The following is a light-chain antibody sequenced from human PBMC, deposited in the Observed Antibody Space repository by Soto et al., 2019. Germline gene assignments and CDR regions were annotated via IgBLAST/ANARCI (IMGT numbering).Light chain of an antibody. V-gene: IGKV1-5*03. CDR2: KAS. CDR1: QSIYNW. Sequence: DVQMTQSPSTLSASVGDRVTVTCRASQSIYNWLAWYQQKPGKAPKVLIYKASRLESGVPSRFSGSGSGTEFALTISSLQPDDFATYYCQQYNNYSWTFGQGTKVDIK. CDR3: QQYNNYSWT. J-gene: IGKJ1*01.